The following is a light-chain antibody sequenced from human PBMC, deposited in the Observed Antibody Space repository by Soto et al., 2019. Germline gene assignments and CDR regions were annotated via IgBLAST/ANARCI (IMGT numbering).Light chain of an antibody. Sequence: QSALTQPASVSGSRGQSITISWTGTTSDVGGYNYVCWYQQHPGKAPKLMIYEVSNRPSGVSTRFSGSKSGNTASLTISGLQAEDEADYYCSSYTSSSTLYVFGTGTKVTVL. V-gene: IGLV2-14*01. J-gene: IGLJ1*01. CDR3: SSYTSSSTLYV. CDR1: TSDVGGYNY. CDR2: EVS.